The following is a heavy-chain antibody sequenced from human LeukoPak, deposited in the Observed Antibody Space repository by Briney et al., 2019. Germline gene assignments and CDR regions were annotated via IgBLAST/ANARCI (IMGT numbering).Heavy chain of an antibody. CDR3: AGNYGSGYYYYMDV. D-gene: IGHD3-10*01. CDR2: IIPIFGTA. V-gene: IGHV1-69*13. CDR1: GYTFTGYY. J-gene: IGHJ6*03. Sequence: GASVKVSCKASGYTFTGYYMHWVRQAPGQGLEWMGGIIPIFGTANYAQKFQGRVTITADESTSTAYMELSSLRSEDTAVYYCAGNYGSGYYYYMDVWGKGTTVTISS.